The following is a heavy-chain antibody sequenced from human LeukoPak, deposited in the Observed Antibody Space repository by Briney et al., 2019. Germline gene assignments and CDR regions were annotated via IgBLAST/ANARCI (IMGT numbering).Heavy chain of an antibody. J-gene: IGHJ3*02. CDR1: GGTFSSYA. V-gene: IGHV1-69*13. Sequence: ASVKVSCKASGGTFSSYAISWVRLAPGQGLEWMGRIIPIFGTANYAQKFQGRVTITADESTSTAYMELSSLRSEDTAVYHCAIPPVVVPAGWSLPDAFDIWGQGTMVTVSS. CDR2: IIPIFGTA. D-gene: IGHD2-2*01. CDR3: AIPPVVVPAGWSLPDAFDI.